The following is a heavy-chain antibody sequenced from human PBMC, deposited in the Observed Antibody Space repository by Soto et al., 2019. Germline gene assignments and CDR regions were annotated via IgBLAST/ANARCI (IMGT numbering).Heavy chain of an antibody. CDR3: ARDFGIVGATTYGMDV. D-gene: IGHD1-26*01. V-gene: IGHV3-30-3*01. CDR1: GFTFSSYA. Sequence: QVQLVESGGGVVQPGRSLRLSCAASGFTFSSYAMHWVRQAPGKGLEWVAVISYDGSNKYYADSVKGRFTISRDNSKNTLYLQMNSLRAEDTAVYYCARDFGIVGATTYGMDVWGQGTTVTVSS. CDR2: ISYDGSNK. J-gene: IGHJ6*02.